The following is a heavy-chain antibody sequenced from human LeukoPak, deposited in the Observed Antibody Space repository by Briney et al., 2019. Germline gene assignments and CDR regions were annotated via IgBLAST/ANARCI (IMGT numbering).Heavy chain of an antibody. CDR1: GFTFSSYS. Sequence: GSLRLSCAASGFTFSSYSMNWVRQAPGKGLEWIGEINHSGSTNYNPSLKSRVTISVDTSKNQFSLKLSSVTAADTAVYYCARESIAAAAEYWGQGTPVTVSS. V-gene: IGHV4-34*01. CDR2: INHSGST. CDR3: ARESIAAAAEY. J-gene: IGHJ4*02. D-gene: IGHD6-13*01.